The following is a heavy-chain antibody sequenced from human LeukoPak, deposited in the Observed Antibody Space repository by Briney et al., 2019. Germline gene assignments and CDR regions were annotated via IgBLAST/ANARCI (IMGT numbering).Heavy chain of an antibody. CDR2: INPSGGST. CDR1: GYTFTSYY. V-gene: IGHV1-46*01. CDR3: ARETGITMVRGVGPFDY. Sequence: ASVKVSCKASGYTFTSYYMHWVRQAPGQGLEWMGIINPSGGSTSYAQKFQGRVTMTRDTSTSTVYMELSSLRSEDTAVYYCARETGITMVRGVGPFDYWGQGTLVPVSS. D-gene: IGHD3-10*01. J-gene: IGHJ4*02.